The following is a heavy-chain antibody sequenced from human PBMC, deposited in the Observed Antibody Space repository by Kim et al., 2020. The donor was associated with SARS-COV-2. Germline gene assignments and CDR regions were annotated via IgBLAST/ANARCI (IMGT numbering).Heavy chain of an antibody. CDR3: ARDRGVLLWFAADV. CDR2: ISYDGINK. J-gene: IGHJ6*02. V-gene: IGHV3-30-3*01. Sequence: GGSLRLSCAASGFTFSSYAMHWVRQAPGKGLEWVAAISYDGINKYYADSVKGRFTISRYNSKNPLYLQMNGQRAEDTAVAYCARDRGVLLWFAADVWGQGTTVTVSS. CDR1: GFTFSSYA. D-gene: IGHD3-10*01.